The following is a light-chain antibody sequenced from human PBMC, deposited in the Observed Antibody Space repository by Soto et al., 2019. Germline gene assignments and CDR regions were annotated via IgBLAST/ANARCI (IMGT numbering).Light chain of an antibody. CDR3: QQRSDWPPLT. CDR1: QSVSSY. CDR2: DAS. V-gene: IGKV3-11*01. J-gene: IGKJ4*01. Sequence: EIVLTQSPATLSLSPGERATLSCRASQSVSSYLAWYQQKPGQAPRLLIYDASTRATGIPARFSSSGSGTDFTLTISSLEPEDVAVYYCQQRSDWPPLTFGGGTKVEIK.